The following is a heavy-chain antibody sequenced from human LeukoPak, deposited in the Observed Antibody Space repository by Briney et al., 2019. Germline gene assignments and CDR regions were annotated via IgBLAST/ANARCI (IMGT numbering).Heavy chain of an antibody. D-gene: IGHD2-2*01. V-gene: IGHV4-4*07. J-gene: IGHJ6*02. CDR3: ARDALYCSSTSCYADYYYYYGMDV. CDR2: IYTSGST. Sequence: SETLSLTCTVSGGSISSYYWSWIRQPAGKGLEWIGRIYTSGSTNYNPSLKSRVTMSVDTSKNQFSLKLSSVTAADTAVYYCARDALYCSSTSCYADYYYYYGMDVGAQGTTVTVS. CDR1: GGSISSYY.